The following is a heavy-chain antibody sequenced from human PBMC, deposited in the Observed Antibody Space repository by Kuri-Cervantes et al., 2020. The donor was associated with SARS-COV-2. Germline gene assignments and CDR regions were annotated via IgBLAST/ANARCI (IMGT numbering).Heavy chain of an antibody. V-gene: IGHV3-30*03. CDR3: ARDEYSGDIVAPDY. Sequence: GGSLRLSCAASGFMFSRCGMHWVRQAPGKGLEWVAYISFDGSIKDNIVSGKGRFTISRDNSQNTLYLQMNTLRSEDTAVYYCARDEYSGDIVAPDYWGQGTLVTVSS. CDR1: GFMFSRCG. J-gene: IGHJ4*02. CDR2: ISFDGSIK. D-gene: IGHD2-15*01.